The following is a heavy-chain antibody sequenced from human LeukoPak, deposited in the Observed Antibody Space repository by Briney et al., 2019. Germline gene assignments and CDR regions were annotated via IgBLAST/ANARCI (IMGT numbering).Heavy chain of an antibody. Sequence: SETLSLTCTVSGGSISSYYWSWIRQPPGKGLGWIGYIYYSGSTNYNPSLKSRVTISVDTSKNQFSLKLSSVTAADTAVYYCARGFSAADFDYWGQGTLVTVSS. CDR2: IYYSGST. D-gene: IGHD6-13*01. CDR1: GGSISSYY. V-gene: IGHV4-59*01. CDR3: ARGFSAADFDY. J-gene: IGHJ4*02.